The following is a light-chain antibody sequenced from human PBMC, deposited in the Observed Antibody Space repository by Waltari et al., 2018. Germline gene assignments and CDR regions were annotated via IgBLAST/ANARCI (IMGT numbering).Light chain of an antibody. Sequence: VLTQSPGTLSLSPGERATLSYRASQRLTKNYLAWYQQKPGQAPRLLIDGASSRAACSPDRFSGSGSGTDFTLTISRLEPEDFAVYYCQQYGSSVLYTFGQGTKLEIK. J-gene: IGKJ2*01. CDR1: QRLTKNY. V-gene: IGKV3-20*01. CDR3: QQYGSSVLYT. CDR2: GAS.